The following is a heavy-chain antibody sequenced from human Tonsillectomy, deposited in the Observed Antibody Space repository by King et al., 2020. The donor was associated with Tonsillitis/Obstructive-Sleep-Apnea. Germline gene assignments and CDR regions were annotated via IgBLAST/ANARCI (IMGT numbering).Heavy chain of an antibody. D-gene: IGHD6-19*01. CDR3: ATGTAKDYSSGWYGAFDI. Sequence: VQLVESGGGLVKPGGSLRLSCAASGFTFSNAWMSWVRQAPGKGLEWGGRIKSKINGGTPDSAAPVNGKFTISRDDSKNTLYLLMNSLKTEDTAVYYCATGTAKDYSSGWYGAFDIWGQGTMVTVSS. V-gene: IGHV3-15*01. CDR2: IKSKINGGTP. CDR1: GFTFSNAW. J-gene: IGHJ3*02.